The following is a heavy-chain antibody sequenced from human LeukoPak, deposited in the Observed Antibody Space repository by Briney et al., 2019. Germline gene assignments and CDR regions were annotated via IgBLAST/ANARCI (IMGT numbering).Heavy chain of an antibody. J-gene: IGHJ4*02. Sequence: PGGSLRLSCAASGFSFSGYGMHWVRQVPGKGLEWVAFIRYDGITKFYIDSVKGRFAISRDNSKNTLSLQMNSLRTEDTAVYYCAALRTGTFVDCWGQGTLVTVSS. CDR3: AALRTGTFVDC. D-gene: IGHD4-17*01. CDR2: IRYDGITK. V-gene: IGHV3-30*02. CDR1: GFSFSGYG.